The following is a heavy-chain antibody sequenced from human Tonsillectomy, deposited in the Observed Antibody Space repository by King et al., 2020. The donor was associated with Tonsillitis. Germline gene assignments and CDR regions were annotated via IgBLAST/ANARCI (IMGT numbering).Heavy chain of an antibody. D-gene: IGHD3-9*01. J-gene: IGHJ6*02. V-gene: IGHV3-21*01. CDR2: ISSSSSYI. CDR3: ARFPTYYDILAGYYYYYGMDV. CDR1: GFTFSSYS. Sequence: VQLVESGGGLVKPGGSLRLSCAASGFTFSSYSMNWVRQAPGKGLEWVSSISSSSSYIYYADSVKGRFTISRDNAKNSLYLQMNSLRAEDTAVYYCARFPTYYDILAGYYYYYGMDVWGQGTTVTVSS.